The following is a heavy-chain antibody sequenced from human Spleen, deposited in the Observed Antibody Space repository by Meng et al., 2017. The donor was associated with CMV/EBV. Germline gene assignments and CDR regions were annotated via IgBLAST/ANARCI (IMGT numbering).Heavy chain of an antibody. CDR3: AKDSLVGAAGFDY. D-gene: IGHD2-15*01. CDR2: ISGSGGST. Sequence: GESLKISCAASGFTFSNYVMSWVRQAPGKGLAWVSAISGSGGSTYYADSVKGRFTISRDNSRNTLFLQMNSLRAEDTAVYYCAKDSLVGAAGFDYWGQGTLLTFSS. V-gene: IGHV3-23*01. CDR1: GFTFSNYV. J-gene: IGHJ4*02.